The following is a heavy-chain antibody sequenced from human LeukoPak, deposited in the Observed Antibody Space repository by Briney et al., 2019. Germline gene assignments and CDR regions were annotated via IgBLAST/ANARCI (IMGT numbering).Heavy chain of an antibody. Sequence: GGSLRLSCAASGFTFSSYGMHWVRRAPGKRLEWVVFIRYDGSNKYYADSVKGRFTISRDNSKNTLYLQMNSLRAEDTAVYYCAKDRRITIFGVVIKGAYYYYYMDVWGKGTTVTVSS. V-gene: IGHV3-30*02. CDR1: GFTFSSYG. CDR3: AKDRRITIFGVVIKGAYYYYYMDV. D-gene: IGHD3-3*01. CDR2: IRYDGSNK. J-gene: IGHJ6*03.